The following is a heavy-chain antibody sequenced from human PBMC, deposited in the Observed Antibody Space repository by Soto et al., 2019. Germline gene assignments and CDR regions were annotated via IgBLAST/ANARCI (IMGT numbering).Heavy chain of an antibody. CDR1: GGTFSSYA. J-gene: IGHJ4*02. V-gene: IGHV1-69*06. D-gene: IGHD3-3*01. CDR2: IIPNVGTV. CDR3: ARRDTSGFLRYFDN. Sequence: SVKVSCKASGGTFSSYAISWVRQAPGQGLEWMGGIIPNVGTVNYAQKFRGKVTITADKSTGTAYMELSSLRSEDTALYYCARRDTSGFLRYFDNWGQGTQVTVSS.